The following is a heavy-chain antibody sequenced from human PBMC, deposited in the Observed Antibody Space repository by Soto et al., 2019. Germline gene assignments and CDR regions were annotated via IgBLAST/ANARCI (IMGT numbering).Heavy chain of an antibody. V-gene: IGHV3-7*04. CDR2: IKRDGSEK. CDR3: AGDVWGGGAVFGSNTYSYYHGMDV. Sequence: EVQLVESGGGLVQPGGSLRVSCAASGFTFSSYWMSWVRQAPGKGLQWVANIKRDGSEKYYVDSVKGRFIISRDNAKNSLFLQRTALRVGDRAVYTWAGDVWGGGAVFGSNTYSYYHGMDVWGQGTTVTVSS. CDR1: GFTFSSYW. J-gene: IGHJ6*02. D-gene: IGHD3-16*01.